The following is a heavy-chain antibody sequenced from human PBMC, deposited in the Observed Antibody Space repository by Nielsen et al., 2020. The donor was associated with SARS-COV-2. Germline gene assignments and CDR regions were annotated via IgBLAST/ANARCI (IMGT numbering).Heavy chain of an antibody. CDR1: GYTFTGYY. CDR2: IVVGSGNT. Sequence: SVKVSCKASGYTFTGYYMHWVRQAPGQRLEWIGWIVVGSGNTNYAQKFQERVTITRDMSTSTAYMELSSLRSEDTAVYYCAAGRYNWNYGAFDIWGQGTMVTVSS. V-gene: IGHV1-58*02. CDR3: AAGRYNWNYGAFDI. D-gene: IGHD1-7*01. J-gene: IGHJ3*02.